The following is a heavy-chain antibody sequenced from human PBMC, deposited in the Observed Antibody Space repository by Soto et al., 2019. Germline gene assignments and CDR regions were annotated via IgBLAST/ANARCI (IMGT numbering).Heavy chain of an antibody. CDR2: LSCCGGSA. Sequence: EVHLLETGGGVVQPGGSLRLSCVASGFNFKKFAMDWVRQAAGVGLEWVSGLSCCGGSASYADSVKGRFGIARDDSKNTVSLQLNSLRVEYTAQYYCAKADGQQWLIPHLDNWGQGTLVTVS. CDR1: GFNFKKFA. D-gene: IGHD6-19*01. J-gene: IGHJ4*02. CDR3: AKADGQQWLIPHLDN. V-gene: IGHV3-23*01.